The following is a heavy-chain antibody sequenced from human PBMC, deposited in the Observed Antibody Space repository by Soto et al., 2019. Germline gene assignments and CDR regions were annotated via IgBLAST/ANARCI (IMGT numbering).Heavy chain of an antibody. Sequence: GSLRLSCAASGFTFSSYGMHWVRQAPGKGLEWVAVIWYDGSNKYYADSVKGRFTISRDNSKNTLYLQMNSLRAEDTAVYYCAREVVVHYYYYGMDVWGQGTTVTVSS. CDR1: GFTFSSYG. D-gene: IGHD3-22*01. V-gene: IGHV3-33*01. J-gene: IGHJ6*02. CDR2: IWYDGSNK. CDR3: AREVVVHYYYYGMDV.